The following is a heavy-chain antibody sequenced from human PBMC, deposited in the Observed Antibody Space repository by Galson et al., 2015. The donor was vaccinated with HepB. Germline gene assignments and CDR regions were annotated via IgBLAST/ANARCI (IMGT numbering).Heavy chain of an antibody. CDR2: IKQGGSEK. Sequence: SLRLSCAASGFSFGSYWMSWVRQAPGKGLEWVANIKQGGSEKYYVDSVKGRFTISRDNAKNSLYLQMNSLRAEDTAMYYCARGGYYFDNWGQGTLVTVSS. D-gene: IGHD3-16*01. CDR3: ARGGYYFDN. J-gene: IGHJ4*02. V-gene: IGHV3-7*01. CDR1: GFSFGSYW.